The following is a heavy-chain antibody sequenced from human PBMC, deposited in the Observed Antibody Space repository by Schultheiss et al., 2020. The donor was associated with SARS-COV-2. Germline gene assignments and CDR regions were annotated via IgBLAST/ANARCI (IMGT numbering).Heavy chain of an antibody. V-gene: IGHV4-59*12. Sequence: SETLSLTCTVSGGSISSYYWSWIRQHPGKALEWIGYIYYSGSTYYNPSLKSRVTISVDTFKKQFSLKLNSVTAADTAVYFCARGRGARYVAYYSYYYGMDVWGQGTTVTVSS. CDR1: GGSISSYY. CDR2: IYYSGST. CDR3: ARGRGARYVAYYSYYYGMDV. D-gene: IGHD4/OR15-4a*01. J-gene: IGHJ6*02.